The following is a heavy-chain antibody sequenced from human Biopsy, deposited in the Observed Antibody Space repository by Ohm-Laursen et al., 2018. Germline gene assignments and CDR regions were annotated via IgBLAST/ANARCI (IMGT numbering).Heavy chain of an antibody. CDR2: INTSGGST. D-gene: IGHD1-14*01. V-gene: IGHV3-53*01. CDR1: GFTVSSNY. CDR3: AKPADSYGSEFYFDY. Sequence: SLRLSCSASGFTVSSNYMSWVRQAPGKGLEWVSVINTSGGSTHYAVSVKGRFTISRDNSKNTLYLRMNSLRAEDTAVYYCAKPADSYGSEFYFDYWGQGTLVIVSS. J-gene: IGHJ4*02.